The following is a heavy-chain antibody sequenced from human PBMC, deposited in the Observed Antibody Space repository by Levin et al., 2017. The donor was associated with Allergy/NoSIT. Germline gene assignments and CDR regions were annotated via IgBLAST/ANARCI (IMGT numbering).Heavy chain of an antibody. D-gene: IGHD4-17*01. V-gene: IGHV4-39*01. CDR3: ARGVDTVTTFLTAGAFDI. J-gene: IGHJ3*02. CDR1: GGSISSSSYY. CDR2: IYYSGST. Sequence: SQTLSLTCTVSGGSISSSSYYWGWIRQPPGKGLEWIGSIYYSGSTYYNPSLKSRVTISVDTSKNQFSLKLSSVTAADTAVYYCARGVDTVTTFLTAGAFDIWGQGTMVTVSS.